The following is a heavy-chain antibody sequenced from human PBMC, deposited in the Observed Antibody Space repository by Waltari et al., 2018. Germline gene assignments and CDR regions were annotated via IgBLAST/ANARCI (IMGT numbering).Heavy chain of an antibody. CDR1: GGTFRSYD. D-gene: IGHD2-8*01. Sequence: QVQLVQSGAEVQKPGSSVTASCNASGGTFRSYDISWVRQAPGQGLEWMGGIIPIFGTANYAQKFQGRVTITADESTSTAYMELSSLRSEDTAVYYCARDRVGCTNGVCYEDAFDIWGQGTMVTVSS. V-gene: IGHV1-69*12. J-gene: IGHJ3*02. CDR2: IIPIFGTA. CDR3: ARDRVGCTNGVCYEDAFDI.